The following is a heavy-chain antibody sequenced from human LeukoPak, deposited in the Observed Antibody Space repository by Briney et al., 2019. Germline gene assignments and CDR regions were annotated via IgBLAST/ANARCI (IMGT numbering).Heavy chain of an antibody. CDR3: ARDLSGSYGRYDY. CDR2: IIPIFGTA. J-gene: IGHJ4*02. V-gene: IGHV1-69*06. D-gene: IGHD1-26*01. Sequence: RASVTVSCKASGGTFSSYAISWVRQAPGQGLEWMGGIIPIFGTANYAQKFQGRVTITADKSTSTAYMELSSLRSEDTAVYYCARDLSGSYGRYDYWGQGTLVTVSS. CDR1: GGTFSSYA.